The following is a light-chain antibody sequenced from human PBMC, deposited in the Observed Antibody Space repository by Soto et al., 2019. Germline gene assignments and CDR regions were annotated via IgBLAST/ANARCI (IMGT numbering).Light chain of an antibody. CDR3: SSYTSRSTPV. J-gene: IGLJ2*01. CDR1: SSDVGTYKY. V-gene: IGLV2-14*01. Sequence: QSVLTQPASVSGSPGQSITISCTGTSSDVGTYKYVSWYQQLPGKAPKLMIYEVSNRPSGVSNRFSGSKSGNTASLTISELQAEDEADYHCSSYTSRSTPVFGGGTKLTVL. CDR2: EVS.